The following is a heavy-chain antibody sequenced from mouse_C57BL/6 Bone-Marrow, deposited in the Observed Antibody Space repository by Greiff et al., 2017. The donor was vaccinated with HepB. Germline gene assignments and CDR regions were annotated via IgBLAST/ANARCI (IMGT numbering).Heavy chain of an antibody. CDR1: GFTFSSYA. D-gene: IGHD6-1*01. CDR3: ARGSYDSAMDY. V-gene: IGHV5-4*01. CDR2: ISDGGSYT. Sequence: EVQRVESGGGLVKPGGSLKLSCAASGFTFSSYAMSWVRQTPEKRLEWVATISDGGSYTYYPDNVKGRFTISRDNAKNNLYLQMSHLKSEDTAMYYCARGSYDSAMDYWGQGTSVTVSS. J-gene: IGHJ4*01.